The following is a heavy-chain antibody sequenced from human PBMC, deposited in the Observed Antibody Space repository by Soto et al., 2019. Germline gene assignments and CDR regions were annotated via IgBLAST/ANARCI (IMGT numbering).Heavy chain of an antibody. CDR2: ISGSGGSA. Sequence: EVQVLESGGGLVQPGGSLRLSCAASGFTFSSYAMTWVRQAPGKGLEWVSGISGSGGSAHYADSVKGRFTISRDNSNNTVYLQMNSLRAEDTAAYYCAKGRSSSWYRWFDPWGRGTLVTVSS. D-gene: IGHD6-13*01. CDR1: GFTFSSYA. V-gene: IGHV3-23*01. CDR3: AKGRSSSWYRWFDP. J-gene: IGHJ5*02.